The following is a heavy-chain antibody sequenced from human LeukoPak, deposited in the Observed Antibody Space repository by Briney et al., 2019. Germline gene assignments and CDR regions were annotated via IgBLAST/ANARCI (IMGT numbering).Heavy chain of an antibody. CDR2: MWYDGSNQ. D-gene: IGHD2-8*01. J-gene: IGHJ4*02. Sequence: GRSLRLSCAASGFIFTNYGMHWVRQAPGKGLEWVAVMWYDGSNQYCADSVKGRFTISRDSSKNTLYLQMNSLRAEDTAVYYCAKGRGVMVYAPDYWGQGTLVTVSS. CDR3: AKGRGVMVYAPDY. V-gene: IGHV3-33*06. CDR1: GFIFTNYG.